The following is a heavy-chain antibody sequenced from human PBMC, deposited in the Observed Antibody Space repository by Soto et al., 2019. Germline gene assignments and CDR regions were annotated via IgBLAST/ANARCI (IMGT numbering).Heavy chain of an antibody. Sequence: SQTLSLTCTPSAGSFKSGRSSLSWSRQPRRKGLEWIGYVYHTWRTSYNPSLKSRVYISMDTSKNQFSLNLDSVTAADTAVYFCARDFAYFDSWGRGTRGAVAS. D-gene: IGHD3-3*01. CDR3: ARDFAYFDS. J-gene: IGHJ4*02. CDR2: VYHTWRT. V-gene: IGHV4-61*01. CDR1: AGSFKSGRSS.